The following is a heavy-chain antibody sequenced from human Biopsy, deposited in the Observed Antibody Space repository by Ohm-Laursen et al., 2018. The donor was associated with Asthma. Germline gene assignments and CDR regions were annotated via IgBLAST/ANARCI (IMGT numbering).Heavy chain of an antibody. J-gene: IGHJ6*02. CDR3: VRGSSSWHHGPFHYYYGLDV. D-gene: IGHD6-13*01. Sequence: SDTLSLTCSLSSGSGGYMRSGNYYWGWIRQPPGKGLEWIGSISYSGTTYYNPSLESRATVSADTSKNKFSLKLTSVTAADTAVYYCVRGSSSWHHGPFHYYYGLDVWGQGTTATVSS. CDR2: ISYSGTT. V-gene: IGHV4-39*01. CDR1: SGSGGYMRSGNYY.